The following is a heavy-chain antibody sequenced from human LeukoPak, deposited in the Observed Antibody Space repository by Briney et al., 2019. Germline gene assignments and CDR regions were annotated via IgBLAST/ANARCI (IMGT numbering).Heavy chain of an antibody. Sequence: PSETLSLTCTVSGGSIFNYYWGWIQQPPGKGLEWIGYIYHSGDTNHNPSLKSRVTISTDTSKNQFSLELRSVTAADTAVYYCARHPFATPFDSWGQGILVTVSS. CDR1: GGSIFNYY. D-gene: IGHD2-15*01. V-gene: IGHV4-59*08. CDR2: IYHSGDT. J-gene: IGHJ4*02. CDR3: ARHPFATPFDS.